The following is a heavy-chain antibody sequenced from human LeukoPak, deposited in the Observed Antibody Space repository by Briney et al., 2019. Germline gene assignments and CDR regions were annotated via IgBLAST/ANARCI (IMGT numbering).Heavy chain of an antibody. D-gene: IGHD3-10*01. J-gene: IGHJ6*02. CDR1: GFTFSSYW. CDR2: IKQDGSGK. Sequence: GSLRLSCAASGFTFSSYWMSWVRQAPGKGLEWVANIKQDGSGKYYVDSVKGRFTISRDNAKNSLYLQMNSLRAEDTAVYYCARDAATMVRGVIIPRGMDVWGQGTTVTVSS. V-gene: IGHV3-7*04. CDR3: ARDAATMVRGVIIPRGMDV.